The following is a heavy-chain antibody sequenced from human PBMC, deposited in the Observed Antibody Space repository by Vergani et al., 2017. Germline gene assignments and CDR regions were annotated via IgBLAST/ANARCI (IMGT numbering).Heavy chain of an antibody. CDR3: ARAVWGCSSTSCYFDY. D-gene: IGHD2-2*01. Sequence: QVQLQQWGAGLLKPSETLSLTCAVYGGSFSGYYWSWIRQPPGKGLEWIGEINHSGSTNYNPSLKSRVTISVDTSKNQFSLKLSSVTAADTAVYYCARAVWGCSSTSCYFDYWGQGTLVTVSS. J-gene: IGHJ4*02. CDR1: GGSFSGYY. V-gene: IGHV4-34*01. CDR2: INHSGST.